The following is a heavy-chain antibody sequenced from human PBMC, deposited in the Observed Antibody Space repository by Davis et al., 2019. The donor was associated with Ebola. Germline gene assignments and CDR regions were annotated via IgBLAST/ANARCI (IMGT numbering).Heavy chain of an antibody. V-gene: IGHV3-23*01. CDR1: GFTFSSYA. CDR3: AKDRSSSWYLGSLDY. D-gene: IGHD6-13*01. J-gene: IGHJ4*02. Sequence: PGGSLRLSCAASGFTFSSYAMSWVRQAPGKGLEWVSAISGSGGSTYYADSVKGRFTISRDNSKNTLYLQMNSLRAEDTAVYYCAKDRSSSWYLGSLDYWGQGTLVTVSS. CDR2: ISGSGGST.